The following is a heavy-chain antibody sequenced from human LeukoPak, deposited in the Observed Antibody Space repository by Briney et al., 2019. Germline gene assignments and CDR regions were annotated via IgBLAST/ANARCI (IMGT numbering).Heavy chain of an antibody. J-gene: IGHJ4*02. CDR1: GGSFSGYY. CDR3: ARDIPPGYCSGGSCYGY. V-gene: IGHV4-34*01. CDR2: INHSGST. Sequence: KSSETLSLTCAVYGGSFSGYYWSWIRQPPGKGLEWIGEINHSGSTNYNSSLKSRVTISVDTSKNQFSLKLSSVTAADTAVYYCARDIPPGYCSGGSCYGYWGQGTLVTVSS. D-gene: IGHD2-15*01.